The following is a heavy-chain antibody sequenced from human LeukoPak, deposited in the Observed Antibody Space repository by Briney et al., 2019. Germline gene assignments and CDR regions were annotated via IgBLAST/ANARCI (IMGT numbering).Heavy chain of an antibody. Sequence: GASVKVSCKASGYTFTSYYMHWVRQAPGQGLEWIGIINPSGGSTSYAQKFQGRVTMTRDMSTSTVYMELSSLRSEDTAVYYCARGGPRVEMATIYFDYWGQGTLVTVSS. V-gene: IGHV1-46*01. D-gene: IGHD5-24*01. CDR2: INPSGGST. CDR3: ARGGPRVEMATIYFDY. J-gene: IGHJ4*02. CDR1: GYTFTSYY.